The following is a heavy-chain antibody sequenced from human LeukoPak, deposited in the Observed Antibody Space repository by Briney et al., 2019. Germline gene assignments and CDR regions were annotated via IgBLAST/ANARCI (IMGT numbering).Heavy chain of an antibody. CDR1: GGTFSSYA. J-gene: IGHJ6*03. CDR2: IIPIFGTA. CDR3: STARPAGLSYYYMDV. V-gene: IGHV1-69*05. Sequence: SVKVSCKSSGGTFSSYAISWVRQAPGQGLEWMGGIIPIFGTANYAQKFQGRVTITTDESTSTAYMELSSLRSEDTAVYYCSTARPAGLSYYYMDVWGKGTTVTVSS.